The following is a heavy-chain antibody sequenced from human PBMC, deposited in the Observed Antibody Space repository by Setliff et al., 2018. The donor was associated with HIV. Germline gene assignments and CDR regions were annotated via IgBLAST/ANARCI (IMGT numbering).Heavy chain of an antibody. CDR1: GGPISSADHF. V-gene: IGHV4-31*03. J-gene: IGHJ4*02. D-gene: IGHD2-2*01. Sequence: PSETLSLTCTVSGGPISSADHFWAWIRQSRGTGPEWIGYVYYGGSSYYNPSLASRVTMSVDTSKNQFPLELRSVIAADTAVYYCARQGAFCSGTSCYYFDYWGQGILVTVSS. CDR3: ARQGAFCSGTSCYYFDY. CDR2: VYYGGSS.